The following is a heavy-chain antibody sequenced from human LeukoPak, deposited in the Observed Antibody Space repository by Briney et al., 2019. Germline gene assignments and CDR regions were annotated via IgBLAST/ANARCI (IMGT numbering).Heavy chain of an antibody. V-gene: IGHV4-59*08. CDR3: ARGVSYYDSSGYYNEYFLH. CDR1: GGSISSYY. D-gene: IGHD3-22*01. J-gene: IGHJ1*01. Sequence: SETLSLTCTVSGGSISSYYWTWIRQPPGKGLEWIGYIYYSGSTNYNPSLKSRVTISVDTSKNQFSLKLSSVTAADTAVYYCARGVSYYDSSGYYNEYFLHWGQGTLVSVSS. CDR2: IYYSGST.